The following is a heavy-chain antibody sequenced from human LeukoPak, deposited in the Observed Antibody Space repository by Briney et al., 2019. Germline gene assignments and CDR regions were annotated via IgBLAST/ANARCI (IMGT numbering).Heavy chain of an antibody. CDR1: GFPFSSYE. D-gene: IGHD3-10*01. J-gene: IGHJ5*02. CDR3: ARQLGYYYGSGSYYH. CDR2: IYYSGST. V-gene: IGHV4-39*01. Sequence: GSLRLSCAASGFPFSSYEMNWVRQPPGKGLEWIGSIYYSGSTYYNPSLKSRVTISVDTSKNQFSLKLSSVTAADTAVYYCARQLGYYYGSGSYYHWGQGTLVTVSS.